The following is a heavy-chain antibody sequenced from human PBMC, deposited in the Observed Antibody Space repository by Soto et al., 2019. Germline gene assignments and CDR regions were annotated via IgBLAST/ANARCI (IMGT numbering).Heavy chain of an antibody. Sequence: SVKVSCKASGGTFSSYAISWVRQAPGQGLEWMGGIIPIFGTANYAQKFQGRVTITADESTSTAYMELSSLRSEDTAVYYCARIYYISGYYPRGHFDYWCQGTLVSLSS. J-gene: IGHJ4*02. CDR1: GGTFSSYA. CDR3: ARIYYISGYYPRGHFDY. CDR2: IIPIFGTA. V-gene: IGHV1-69*13. D-gene: IGHD3-22*01.